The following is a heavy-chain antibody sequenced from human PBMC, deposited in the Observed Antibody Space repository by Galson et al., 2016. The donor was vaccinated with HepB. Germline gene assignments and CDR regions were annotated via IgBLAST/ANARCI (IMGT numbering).Heavy chain of an antibody. CDR2: ISVYNGNI. Sequence: SVKVSCKASGYTFSSYGISWVRRAPGQGLEWMGWISVYNGNINYVQRFQGRVTMTADTSTSTAYMELRSLRSDDTAVYYCARVGSGGFDSWGQGALVTVSS. D-gene: IGHD3-16*01. CDR3: ARVGSGGFDS. CDR1: GYTFSSYG. V-gene: IGHV1-18*01. J-gene: IGHJ5*01.